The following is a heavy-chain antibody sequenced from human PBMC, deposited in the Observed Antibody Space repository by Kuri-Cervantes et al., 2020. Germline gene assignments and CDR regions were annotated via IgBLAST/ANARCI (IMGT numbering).Heavy chain of an antibody. CDR2: IYYSGST. V-gene: IGHV4-61*08. Sequence: SETLSLTCAVSGGSISSGGYYWSWIRQPPGKGLEWIGYIYYSGSTNYNPSLKSRVTIPVDTSKNQFSLKLSSVTAADTAVYYCARGAHSSSWTTGFGYWGQGTLVTVSS. CDR3: ARGAHSSSWTTGFGY. CDR1: GGSISSGGYY. D-gene: IGHD6-13*01. J-gene: IGHJ4*02.